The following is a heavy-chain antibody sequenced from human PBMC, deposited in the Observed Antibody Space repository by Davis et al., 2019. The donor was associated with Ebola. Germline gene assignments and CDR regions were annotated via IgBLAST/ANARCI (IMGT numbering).Heavy chain of an antibody. D-gene: IGHD3-10*01. J-gene: IGHJ6*02. V-gene: IGHV4-4*02. CDR1: GGSISSSNW. Sequence: SETLSLTCAVSGGSISSSNWWSWVRQPPGQGLEWSGEIYHSGSTNYNPSLKSRVPISVDKSKNQFSLKLSSVTAADTAVYYCARGEWAPFKPLLWCGIKYGMDVWGQGTTVTVSS. CDR3: ARGEWAPFKPLLWCGIKYGMDV. CDR2: IYHSGST.